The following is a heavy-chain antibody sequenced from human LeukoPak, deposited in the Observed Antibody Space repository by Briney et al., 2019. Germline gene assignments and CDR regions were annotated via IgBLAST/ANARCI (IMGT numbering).Heavy chain of an antibody. D-gene: IGHD2-8*02. CDR3: ALVMSGNWWFDP. CDR2: INPDSGVT. V-gene: IGHV1-2*02. J-gene: IGHJ5*02. Sequence: ASVKVSCKASRHTFTVYHVHWVRQAPGQGLEWMGWINPDSGVTNYAQNLQARVTMTRDTSISTVFLDLSSLRSDDTAVCYCALVMSGNWWFDPWGQGTLVTVSS. CDR1: RHTFTVYH.